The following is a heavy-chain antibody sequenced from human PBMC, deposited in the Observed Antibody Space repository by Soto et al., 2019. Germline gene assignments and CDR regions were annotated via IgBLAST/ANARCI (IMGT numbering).Heavy chain of an antibody. CDR1: GGSISSYY. Sequence: SETLSLTCTVSGGSISSYYWSWIRQPPGKGLEWIGYIYYSGSTNYNPSLKSRVTISVDTSKNQFSLKLSSVTAADTAVYYCARDTASGWYSHYFDYWGQGTLVTVSS. V-gene: IGHV4-59*01. CDR2: IYYSGST. D-gene: IGHD6-19*01. J-gene: IGHJ4*02. CDR3: ARDTASGWYSHYFDY.